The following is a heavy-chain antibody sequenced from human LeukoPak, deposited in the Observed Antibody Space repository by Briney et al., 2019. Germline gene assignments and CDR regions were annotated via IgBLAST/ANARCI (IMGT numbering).Heavy chain of an antibody. Sequence: GASVKVSCKASGYTSTGYYMHWVRQAPGQGHEWMAWINPNSGGTYYAQNFHDRITMTRDTSISTAYMELSRLRSDDTAIYYCARANALYCSSTSCLFDYWGQGTLVTVSS. CDR1: GYTSTGYY. CDR3: ARANALYCSSTSCLFDY. D-gene: IGHD2-2*01. J-gene: IGHJ4*02. V-gene: IGHV1-2*02. CDR2: INPNSGGT.